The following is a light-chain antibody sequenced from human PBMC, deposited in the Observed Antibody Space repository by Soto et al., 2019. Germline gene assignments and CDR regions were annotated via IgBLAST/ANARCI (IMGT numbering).Light chain of an antibody. Sequence: IVMTQFPATLSVSPGDSATLSCRASLSVSNNSACYQQKPGQPPRLLIDGATSRATSLPDRFSGSASGTDFTLTISRLSPEDSAEYYYQQNDCSPPTFGPGTKVDIK. CDR3: QQNDCSPPT. J-gene: IGKJ3*01. V-gene: IGKV3-20*01. CDR2: GAT. CDR1: LSVSNN.